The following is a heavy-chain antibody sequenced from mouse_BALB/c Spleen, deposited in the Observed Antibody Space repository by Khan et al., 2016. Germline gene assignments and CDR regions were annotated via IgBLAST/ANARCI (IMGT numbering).Heavy chain of an antibody. D-gene: IGHD1-2*01. CDR2: ISYSGST. J-gene: IGHJ2*01. V-gene: IGHV3-2*02. CDR3: ARTARIKY. CDR1: GYSITSGYG. Sequence: EVQLQESGPGLVKPSQSLSLTCTVTGYSITSGYGWNWIRQFPGNKLEWMGYISYSGSTNYNPSLKSRISITRDTSKNQFFLQLDSVTTEETATYYCARTARIKYWGQGTALTVSS.